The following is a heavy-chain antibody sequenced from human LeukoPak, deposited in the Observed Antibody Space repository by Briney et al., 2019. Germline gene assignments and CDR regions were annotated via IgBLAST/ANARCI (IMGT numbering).Heavy chain of an antibody. CDR3: ATDPGEIVPAAKGPRGDYCYGMDV. CDR2: MNPNSGNT. Sequence: ASVKVSCKASGCTFTSYDINWVRQATGQGLEWMGWMNPNSGNTGYAQKFQGRVTMTEDTSTDTAYMELNSLRSDDTAVYYCATDPGEIVPAAKGPRGDYCYGMDVWGQGTTVTVSS. J-gene: IGHJ6*02. D-gene: IGHD2-2*01. CDR1: GCTFTSYD. V-gene: IGHV1-8*02.